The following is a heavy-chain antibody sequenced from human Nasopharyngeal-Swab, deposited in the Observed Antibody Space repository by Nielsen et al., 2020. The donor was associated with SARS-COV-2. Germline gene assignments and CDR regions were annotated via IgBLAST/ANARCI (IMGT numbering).Heavy chain of an antibody. Sequence: GGSLRLPCAASGFTFSSYWMSWVRQAPGKGLEWVANIKQDGSEKYYVDSVKGRFTISRDNAKNSLYLQMNSLRAEDTAVYYCARVFGWELLRDGFDYWGQGTLVTVSS. V-gene: IGHV3-7*01. CDR2: IKQDGSEK. J-gene: IGHJ4*02. D-gene: IGHD1-26*01. CDR1: GFTFSSYW. CDR3: ARVFGWELLRDGFDY.